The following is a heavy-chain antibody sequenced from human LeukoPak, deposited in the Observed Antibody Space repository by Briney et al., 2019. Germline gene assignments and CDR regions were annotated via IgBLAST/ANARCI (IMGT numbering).Heavy chain of an antibody. J-gene: IGHJ3*02. Sequence: GGSLRLSCAASGFTFSSYGMHWVRQALGKGLEWVAFIQYDGSNKYYADSVKGRFTISRDNSKNTLYLQMNSLRAEDTAVYYCARPTLFGEVFDIWGQGTMVTVSS. CDR2: IQYDGSNK. CDR3: ARPTLFGEVFDI. CDR1: GFTFSSYG. V-gene: IGHV3-30*02. D-gene: IGHD3-10*02.